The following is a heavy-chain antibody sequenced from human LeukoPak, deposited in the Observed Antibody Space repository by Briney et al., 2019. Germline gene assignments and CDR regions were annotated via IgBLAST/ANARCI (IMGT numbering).Heavy chain of an antibody. Sequence: GGSLRLSCAASGFTFSSYWMHWVRQAPGKGLVWVSRINSDESNTNYADCVRGRFTISRDNPKHRLYLQMNSLRAEDTAMYYCARSYYDSSGYYFGDAFNIWGHGTMVTVSS. CDR2: INSDESNT. J-gene: IGHJ3*02. V-gene: IGHV3-74*01. CDR3: ARSYYDSSGYYFGDAFNI. CDR1: GFTFSSYW. D-gene: IGHD3-22*01.